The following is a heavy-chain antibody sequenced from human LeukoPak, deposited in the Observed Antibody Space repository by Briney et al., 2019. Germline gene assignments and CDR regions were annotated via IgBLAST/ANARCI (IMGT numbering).Heavy chain of an antibody. J-gene: IGHJ3*02. Sequence: GGSLRLSCAASGFTFSSYWMHWVRQAPGKGLVWVSRINSDGSSTSYADSVKGRFTISRDNAKNTLYLQMSSLRAEDTAVYYCASSWYYDSSGYPLDAFDIWGQGTMVTVSS. CDR3: ASSWYYDSSGYPLDAFDI. CDR1: GFTFSSYW. V-gene: IGHV3-74*01. D-gene: IGHD3-22*01. CDR2: INSDGSST.